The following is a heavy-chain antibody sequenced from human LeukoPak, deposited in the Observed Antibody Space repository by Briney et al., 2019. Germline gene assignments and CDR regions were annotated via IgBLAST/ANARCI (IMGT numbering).Heavy chain of an antibody. CDR2: INPNTGGT. V-gene: IGHV1-2*02. D-gene: IGHD5-12*01. Sequence: GASVKVSCKTSGYIFTGYYIHWVRQAPGQGLEWMGWINPNTGGTNYGQNFQGRVTITRDTPISTAYMELSRLTSDDTAVYYCARDIVTTITGEYWGQGTLVTVSP. CDR1: GYIFTGYY. CDR3: ARDIVTTITGEY. J-gene: IGHJ4*02.